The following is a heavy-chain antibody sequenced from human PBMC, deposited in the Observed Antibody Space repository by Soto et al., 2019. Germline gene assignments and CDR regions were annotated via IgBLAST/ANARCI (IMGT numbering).Heavy chain of an antibody. Sequence: GGSLRLSCAASGFTFSSYWMSWVRQAPGKGLEWVANIKQDGSEKYYVDSVKGRFTISRDNAKNSLYLQMNSLRAEDTAVYYCARGTAMVTVYYFDYWGQGTLVTVSS. CDR1: GFTFSSYW. V-gene: IGHV3-7*01. D-gene: IGHD5-18*01. J-gene: IGHJ4*02. CDR3: ARGTAMVTVYYFDY. CDR2: IKQDGSEK.